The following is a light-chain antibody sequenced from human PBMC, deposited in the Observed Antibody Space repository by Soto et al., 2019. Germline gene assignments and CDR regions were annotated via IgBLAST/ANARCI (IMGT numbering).Light chain of an antibody. V-gene: IGKV3-15*01. CDR1: QSVRSN. J-gene: IGKJ4*01. Sequence: EIVITQSPVTLSVSPGERPTLSCRASQSVRSNLAWYQQKPGQAPSLLIYDTSTRATGVPTRFSGSGSGTEFTLTISSLQSEDFAVYYCQQYNNWPVTFGGGTKVDIK. CDR3: QQYNNWPVT. CDR2: DTS.